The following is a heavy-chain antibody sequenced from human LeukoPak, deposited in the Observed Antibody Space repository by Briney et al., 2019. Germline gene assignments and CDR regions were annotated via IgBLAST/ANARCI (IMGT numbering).Heavy chain of an antibody. Sequence: ASVKVSCTASGYTFISYGISWVRQAPGQGLEWMGWISGYNGNKDYAQKFQGRVIMTTDTSASTAYMELRSLRSDDTALYFCARDLTTYGQRGYFDYWGQGTLVTVSS. D-gene: IGHD3-10*01. CDR2: ISGYNGNK. V-gene: IGHV1-18*01. J-gene: IGHJ4*02. CDR1: GYTFISYG. CDR3: ARDLTTYGQRGYFDY.